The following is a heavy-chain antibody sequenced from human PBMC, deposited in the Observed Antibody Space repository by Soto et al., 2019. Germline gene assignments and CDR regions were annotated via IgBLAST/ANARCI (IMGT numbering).Heavy chain of an antibody. CDR1: GFTFSSYA. J-gene: IGHJ4*02. CDR3: AYSSTPFDY. D-gene: IGHD6-13*01. CDR2: ISGSGGST. Sequence: EVQLLESGGGLVQPGVSLRLSCAASGFTFSSYAMSWVRQAPGKGLEWVSAISGSGGSTYYADSVKGRFTISRDNTKNTLYLQMNSLRAEDKAVYYCAYSSTPFDYWGQGTLVTVSS. V-gene: IGHV3-23*01.